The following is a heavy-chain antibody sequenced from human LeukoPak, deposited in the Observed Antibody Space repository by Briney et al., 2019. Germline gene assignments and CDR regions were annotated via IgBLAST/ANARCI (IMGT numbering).Heavy chain of an antibody. CDR3: ARGRISNGWFAHFDY. V-gene: IGHV4-59*01. D-gene: IGHD6-19*01. CDR2: IYYSGST. J-gene: IGHJ4*02. CDR1: GGSISSYY. Sequence: PSETLSLTCTVSGGSISSYYWSWIRQPPGKGLEWIGYIYYSGSTNYNPSLKSRVTISVDTSKNQFSLKLSSVTAADTAVYYCARGRISNGWFAHFDYWGQGTLVTVSS.